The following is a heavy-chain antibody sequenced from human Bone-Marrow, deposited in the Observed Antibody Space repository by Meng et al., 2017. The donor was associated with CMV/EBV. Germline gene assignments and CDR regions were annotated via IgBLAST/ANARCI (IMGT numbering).Heavy chain of an antibody. CDR1: GGTFSSYA. D-gene: IGHD3-22*01. CDR2: IIPILGIA. J-gene: IGHJ4*02. Sequence: SVKVSCKASGGTFSSYAISWVRQAPGQGLEWMGGIIPILGIANYAQKFQGRVTITADKSTSTAYMELSSLRSEDTAVYYCVRDLSFRSYYEAGGFDYWGQGTLVTVSS. CDR3: VRDLSFRSYYEAGGFDY. V-gene: IGHV1-69*10.